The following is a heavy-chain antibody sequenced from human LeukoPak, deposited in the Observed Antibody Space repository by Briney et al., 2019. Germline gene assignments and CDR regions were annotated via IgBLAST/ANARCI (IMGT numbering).Heavy chain of an antibody. V-gene: IGHV4-59*13. J-gene: IGHJ5*02. CDR1: GASFRPYF. Sequence: PSETLSLTCSVSGASFRPYFWTWIRQPPGKGLEWIAYIYHNGSSHYNPSLKSRVTMSVDTTKNQFSLKMTSLTATDTAVYYCARVGHDLSGYIDLWGQGILVTVST. CDR2: IYHNGSS. D-gene: IGHD5-12*01. CDR3: ARVGHDLSGYIDL.